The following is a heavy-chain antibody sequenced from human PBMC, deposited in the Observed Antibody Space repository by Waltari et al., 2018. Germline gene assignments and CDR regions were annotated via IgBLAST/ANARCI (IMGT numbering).Heavy chain of an antibody. V-gene: IGHV4-34*10. Sequence: QVQLQESGPGLVKPSETLSLTCAVSGGSFIGYWWSWIRQPPGKGLEWIGEINGDRGATNYNPSLKSRATISKGASKDQFSLNLSPVTAADTAVYYCARIDNFGGYGLDSWGQGVVVTVST. CDR2: INGDRGAT. CDR3: ARIDNFGGYGLDS. J-gene: IGHJ4*03. CDR1: GGSFIGYW. D-gene: IGHD3-10*01.